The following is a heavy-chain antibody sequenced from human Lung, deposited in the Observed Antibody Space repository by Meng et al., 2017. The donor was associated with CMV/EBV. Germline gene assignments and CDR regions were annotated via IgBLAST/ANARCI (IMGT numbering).Heavy chain of an antibody. Sequence: QVQLTQSGAEVKKPGGSVQVSCKASGYTFINLAIHWIRQAPGQRLEWMGYINAGNGKTKYSQKFQDRVTLTRDTPTSTAYMELSSLISEDTAVYYCARHALYYFVFDYWGQGALVTVSS. CDR2: INAGNGKT. CDR1: GYTFINLA. V-gene: IGHV1-3*01. D-gene: IGHD3-9*01. J-gene: IGHJ4*02. CDR3: ARHALYYFVFDY.